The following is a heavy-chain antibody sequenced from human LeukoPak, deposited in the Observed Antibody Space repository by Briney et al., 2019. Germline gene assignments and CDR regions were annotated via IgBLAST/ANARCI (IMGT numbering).Heavy chain of an antibody. D-gene: IGHD7-27*01. Sequence: PGGSLRLSCAAYGFTVSSNYMSWVRQAPGKGLEWVSVIYSGGSTYYADSVKGRFTISRDNSKNTLYLQMNSLRAEDTAVYYCVGTNFDYWGQGTLVTVSS. J-gene: IGHJ4*02. CDR2: IYSGGST. V-gene: IGHV3-53*01. CDR3: VGTNFDY. CDR1: GFTVSSNY.